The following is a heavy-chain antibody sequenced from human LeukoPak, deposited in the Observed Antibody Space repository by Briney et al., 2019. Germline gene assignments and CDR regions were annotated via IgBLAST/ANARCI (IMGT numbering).Heavy chain of an antibody. CDR3: TTDWHIVVVPAATTLHFDY. V-gene: IGHV3-15*01. CDR2: IKSKTDGGTT. D-gene: IGHD2-2*01. CDR1: GFTFSNAW. J-gene: IGHJ4*02. Sequence: GGSLRLSCAASGFTFSNAWMSWVRQAPGKGLEWVGRIKSKTDGGTTDYAAPVKGRFTISRDDSKNTLYLQVNSLKTEDTAVYYCTTDWHIVVVPAATTLHFDYWGQGTLVTVSS.